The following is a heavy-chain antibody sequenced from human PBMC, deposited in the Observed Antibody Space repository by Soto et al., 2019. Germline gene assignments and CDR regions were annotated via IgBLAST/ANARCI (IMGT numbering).Heavy chain of an antibody. J-gene: IGHJ4*02. Sequence: QVQLVESGGGVVQPGRSLRLSCAASGFTFSSYGMHWVRQAPGKGLEWVAVISYDGSNKYYADSVKGRFTISRDHSKNTLYLQMNSLRPEDTAVHYCAKDFHYYDSSAIPDFDCWGQGTLVTVSS. CDR3: AKDFHYYDSSAIPDFDC. CDR1: GFTFSSYG. CDR2: ISYDGSNK. V-gene: IGHV3-30*18. D-gene: IGHD3-22*01.